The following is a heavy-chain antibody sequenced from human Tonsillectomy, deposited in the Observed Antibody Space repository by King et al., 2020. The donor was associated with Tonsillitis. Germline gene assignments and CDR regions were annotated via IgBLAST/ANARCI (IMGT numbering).Heavy chain of an antibody. V-gene: IGHV1-2*02. D-gene: IGHD2-15*01. CDR2: INPNSGGT. CDR3: ARGPIVVVVAATGSGWFDP. J-gene: IGHJ5*02. CDR1: GYTFTGYY. Sequence: QLVQSGAEVKKPGASVKVSCKASGYTFTGYYMHWVRQAPGQGLEWMGWINPNSGGTNYAQKFQGRVTMTRDTSISTAYMELSRLRSDDTAVYYCARGPIVVVVAATGSGWFDPWGQGTLVPVSS.